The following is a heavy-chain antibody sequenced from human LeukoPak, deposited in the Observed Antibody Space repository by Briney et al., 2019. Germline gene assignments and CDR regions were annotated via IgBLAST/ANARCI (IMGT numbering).Heavy chain of an antibody. D-gene: IGHD5-18*01. CDR2: IYHSGST. V-gene: IGHV4-4*02. CDR1: GGSISSSNW. CDR3: ARMRYSYGSFFDY. J-gene: IGHJ4*02. Sequence: SETLSLTCAVSGGSISSSNWWSWVRQPPGKGLEWIGEIYHSGSTNYNPSLKSRVTISVDKSKNQFSLKLSSVTAADTAVYYCARMRYSYGSFFDYWGQGTLVTVSS.